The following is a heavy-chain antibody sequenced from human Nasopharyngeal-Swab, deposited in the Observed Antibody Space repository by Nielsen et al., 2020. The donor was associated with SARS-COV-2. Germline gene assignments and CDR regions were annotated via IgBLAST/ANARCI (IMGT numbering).Heavy chain of an antibody. CDR1: GYTFTSYY. D-gene: IGHD3-10*01. CDR3: AITMVRGYGMDV. CDR2: INPSGGST. Sequence: ASVKVSCKASGYTFTSYYMHWVRQAPGQGLEWMGIINPSGGSTSYAQKFQGRVTMTRDTSTSTVYMELSSLRAEDTAVYYCAITMVRGYGMDVWGQGTKGNVSS. J-gene: IGHJ6*02. V-gene: IGHV1-46*01.